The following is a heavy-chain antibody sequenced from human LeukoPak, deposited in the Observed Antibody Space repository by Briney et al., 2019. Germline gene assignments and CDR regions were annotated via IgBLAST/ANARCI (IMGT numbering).Heavy chain of an antibody. CDR3: ARDVNDILTGYSYNWFDP. Sequence: ASVKVSCKASGYTFTGYYMHWVRQAPGQGLEWMGWINPNSGGTNYAQKFQGWVTMTRDTSIRTAYMELSRLRSDDTAVYYCARDVNDILTGYSYNWFDPWGQGTLVTVS. D-gene: IGHD3-9*01. V-gene: IGHV1-2*04. CDR1: GYTFTGYY. J-gene: IGHJ5*02. CDR2: INPNSGGT.